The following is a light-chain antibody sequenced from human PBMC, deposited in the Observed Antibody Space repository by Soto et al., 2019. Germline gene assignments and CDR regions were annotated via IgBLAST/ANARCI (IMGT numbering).Light chain of an antibody. CDR3: QQSYSTPRT. J-gene: IGKJ3*01. Sequence: DIQRTQSPSTVSSAVVDRVTITCRASQCISSLLAWYQQRPGKAPKLLIYDASSLQSGVPSRFSGSGSGTDFTLTISTLQPDDFATYYCQQSYSTPRTFGPGTKVDI. CDR1: QCISSL. V-gene: IGKV1-39*01. CDR2: DAS.